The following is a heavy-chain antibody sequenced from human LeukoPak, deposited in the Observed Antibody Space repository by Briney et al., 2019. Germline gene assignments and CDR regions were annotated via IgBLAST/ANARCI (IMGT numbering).Heavy chain of an antibody. V-gene: IGHV3-30*04. CDR1: GFIFSAHP. CDR3: ARQMTSTRLFDS. J-gene: IGHJ4*02. Sequence: PGRSLRLSCVASGFIFSAHPLHWVRQSPDKGLEWVALIGSDGSRKYYADSVRGRFTVSRENSNNTLFLQMNTPRADDTAVYFCARQMTSTRLFDSWGQGTLVTVSS. D-gene: IGHD5/OR15-5a*01. CDR2: IGSDGSRK.